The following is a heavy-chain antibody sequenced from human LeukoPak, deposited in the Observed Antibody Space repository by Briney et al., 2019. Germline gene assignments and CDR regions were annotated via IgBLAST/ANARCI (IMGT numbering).Heavy chain of an antibody. CDR1: GYTFTGYY. J-gene: IGHJ4*02. CDR3: ARSPFPWLPLYCDY. V-gene: IGHV1-2*02. Sequence: ASVKVSCKASGYTFTGYYMHWVRQAPGQGLEWMGWINPNSGGTNYAQKFQGRVTMTRDTSISTAYMELRSLRSDDTAVYYCARSPFPWLPLYCDYWGQGTLVTVSS. CDR2: INPNSGGT. D-gene: IGHD5-24*01.